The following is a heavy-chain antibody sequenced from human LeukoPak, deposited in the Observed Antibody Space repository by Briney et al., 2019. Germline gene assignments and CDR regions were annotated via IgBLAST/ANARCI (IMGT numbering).Heavy chain of an antibody. CDR1: GASFTSGGFY. J-gene: IGHJ4*02. V-gene: IGHV4-61*08. D-gene: IGHD6-19*01. CDR3: ARDKGWNSSGWYGFDY. Sequence: SQTLSLTCNVSGASFTSGGFYWSWIRQPPGKGLEWIGYIYYSGSTNYNPSLKSRVTISVDTSKNLFSLRLSSVTAADTAVYYCARDKGWNSSGWYGFDYWGQGILVTVSS. CDR2: IYYSGST.